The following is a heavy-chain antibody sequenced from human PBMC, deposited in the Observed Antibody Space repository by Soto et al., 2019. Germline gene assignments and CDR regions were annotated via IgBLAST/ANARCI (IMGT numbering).Heavy chain of an antibody. CDR1: GFTFSSYG. CDR3: AKAGTTVTLPDYYYYGMDV. V-gene: IGHV3-30*18. D-gene: IGHD4-17*01. Sequence: GGSLRLSCAASGFTFSSYGMHWVRQAPGKGLEWVAVISYDGSNKYYADSVKGRFTISRDNSKNTLYLQMNSLRAEDTAVYYCAKAGTTVTLPDYYYYGMDVWGQGTTVTVSS. J-gene: IGHJ6*02. CDR2: ISYDGSNK.